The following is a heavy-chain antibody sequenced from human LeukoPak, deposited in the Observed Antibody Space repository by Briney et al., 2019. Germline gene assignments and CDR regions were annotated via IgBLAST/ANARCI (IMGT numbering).Heavy chain of an antibody. D-gene: IGHD3-22*01. CDR2: ISSSGSTI. J-gene: IGHJ3*02. CDR1: GFTFSSYE. Sequence: GGSLRLSCAASGFTFSSYEMNWVRQAPGKGLEWVSYISSSGSTIYYADSVKGRFTISRDNAKNSLYLQMNSLRAGDTAVYYCARDLPSWIVVENGAFDIWGQGTMVTVSS. V-gene: IGHV3-48*03. CDR3: ARDLPSWIVVENGAFDI.